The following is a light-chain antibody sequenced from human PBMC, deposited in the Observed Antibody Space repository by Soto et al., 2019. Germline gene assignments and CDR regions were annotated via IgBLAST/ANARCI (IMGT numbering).Light chain of an antibody. Sequence: QSALTQPASVSGSPGQSITISCTGTSSDVGGYNYVSWYQQHPGKAPKLMIYDVSNRPSGVSNRFSGPKSGNTASLTISGLQAEDEADYYCSSYTSSLYAFGTGTKLTVL. CDR2: DVS. CDR1: SSDVGGYNY. J-gene: IGLJ1*01. CDR3: SSYTSSLYA. V-gene: IGLV2-14*01.